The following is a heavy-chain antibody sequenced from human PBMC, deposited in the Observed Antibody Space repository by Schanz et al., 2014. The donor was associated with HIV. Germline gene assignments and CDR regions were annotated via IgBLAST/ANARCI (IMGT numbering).Heavy chain of an antibody. CDR1: GYTFTGYY. Sequence: QVQLVQSGAEVKKPGASVKVSCKASGYTFTGYYMHWVRQAPGQGLEWIGWINPKSGDTNYAQKFQGRVTMTRDTSLSVVYMELSRLRSDDTAVYYCARDFEVDGVIFAGIFYFDSWGQGTLVTVSS. D-gene: IGHD3-9*01. V-gene: IGHV1-2*02. CDR3: ARDFEVDGVIFAGIFYFDS. J-gene: IGHJ4*02. CDR2: INPKSGDT.